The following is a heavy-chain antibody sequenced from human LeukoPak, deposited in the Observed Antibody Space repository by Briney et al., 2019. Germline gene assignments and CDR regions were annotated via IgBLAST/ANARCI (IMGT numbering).Heavy chain of an antibody. V-gene: IGHV3-30*02. CDR2: IRYDGSNE. D-gene: IGHD6-19*01. Sequence: GGSLRLSCAASGFTFSSYGMHWVRQAPGKGLEWVAFIRYDGSNEYYADSVKGRFTISRDNSKNTLYLQMNSLRAEDTAVYYCAKSVAGPPYYYYYYMDVWGKGTTVTVSS. CDR1: GFTFSSYG. CDR3: AKSVAGPPYYYYYYMDV. J-gene: IGHJ6*03.